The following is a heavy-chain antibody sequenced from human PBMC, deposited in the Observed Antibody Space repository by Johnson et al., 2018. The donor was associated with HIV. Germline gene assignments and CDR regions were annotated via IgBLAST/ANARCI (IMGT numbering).Heavy chain of an antibody. CDR3: ARDSPQLVGDAFDI. CDR1: GFTFSSYA. Sequence: QVQLVESGGGVVQPGRSLRLSCAASGFTFSSYAMHWVRQAPGKGLEWVAVISYDGSNKYYADSVKGRFTISRDNSKNTLYLQMNSLRAEDTPVYYCARDSPQLVGDAFDIWGQGTMVTVSS. D-gene: IGHD6-13*01. CDR2: ISYDGSNK. V-gene: IGHV3-30-3*01. J-gene: IGHJ3*02.